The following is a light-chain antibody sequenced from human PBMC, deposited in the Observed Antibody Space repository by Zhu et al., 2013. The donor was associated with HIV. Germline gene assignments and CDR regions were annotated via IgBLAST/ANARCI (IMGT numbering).Light chain of an antibody. J-gene: IGKJ1*01. CDR3: HQYSSSRT. CDR1: ESINRSY. Sequence: EIVLTQSPGTLSLSPGERAILSCRASESINRSYLAWYQQTPGQAPRLLIYGTSSRATGIPDRFSGSGSGTDFTLTISRLEPEDFAVYYCHQYSSSRTFGQGTKVEIK. CDR2: GTS. V-gene: IGKV3-20*01.